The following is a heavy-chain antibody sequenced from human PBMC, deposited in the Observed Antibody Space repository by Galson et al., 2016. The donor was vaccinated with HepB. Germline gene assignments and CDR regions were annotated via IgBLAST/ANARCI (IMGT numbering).Heavy chain of an antibody. CDR3: ARGWYSNSSPCFDY. Sequence: SLRLSCAASGFTFSTYNMNWVRQAPGKGLEWVSYISSGSSTIYYADSVKGRFTISRDNAKNSLYLQMNSLRDEDTAVYYCARGWYSNSSPCFDYWGQGTLVTVSS. J-gene: IGHJ4*02. D-gene: IGHD6-6*01. CDR1: GFTFSTYN. CDR2: ISSGSSTI. V-gene: IGHV3-48*02.